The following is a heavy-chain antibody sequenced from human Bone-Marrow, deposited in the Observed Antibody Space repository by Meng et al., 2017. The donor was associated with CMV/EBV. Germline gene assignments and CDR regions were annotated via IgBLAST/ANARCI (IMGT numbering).Heavy chain of an antibody. CDR2: INPGGST. V-gene: IGHV4-34*01. D-gene: IGHD3-3*01. Sequence: SQTLSLTCAVDGGSFSGNYWTWIRQPPGKGLEWIGEINPGGSTNYNPSLKSRVTISVDTSKNQFSLKLSSVTAADTAVYYCARAGYYDFWSGYYTVFDYWGQGTLVTVSS. CDR3: ARAGYYDFWSGYYTVFDY. CDR1: GGSFSGNY. J-gene: IGHJ4*02.